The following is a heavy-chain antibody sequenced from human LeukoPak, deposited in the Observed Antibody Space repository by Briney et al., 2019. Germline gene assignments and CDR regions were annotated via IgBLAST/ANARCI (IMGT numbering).Heavy chain of an antibody. V-gene: IGHV1-2*02. CDR2: INPNSGGT. Sequence: GASVKVSCKASGYTFTGYYMHWERQAPGQGLEWMGWINPNSGGTNYAQKFQGRVTMTRDTSISTAYMELSRLRSDDTAVYYCARENYDKDYGEEGSCWGQGTLVTVSS. CDR3: ARENYDKDYGEEGSC. J-gene: IGHJ4*02. D-gene: IGHD4-17*01. CDR1: GYTFTGYY.